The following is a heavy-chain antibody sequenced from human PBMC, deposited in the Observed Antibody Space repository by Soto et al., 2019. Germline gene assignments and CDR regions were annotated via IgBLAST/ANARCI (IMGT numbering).Heavy chain of an antibody. J-gene: IGHJ4*02. CDR1: GFTFSSFA. CDR3: VKDRRGSFRAFDY. Sequence: GGSLRLSCSASGFTFSSFAMHWVRQASGKGLEYVSAISSNGGSTSYADSVKGRFTISRDNTQNTLYLQMSGLRTEDTAVYYCVKDRRGSFRAFDYWGQGTVVTVSS. V-gene: IGHV3-64D*08. D-gene: IGHD3-10*01. CDR2: ISSNGGST.